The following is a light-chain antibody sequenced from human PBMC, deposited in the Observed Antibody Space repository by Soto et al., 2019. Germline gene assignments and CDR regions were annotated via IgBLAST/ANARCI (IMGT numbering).Light chain of an antibody. CDR2: EVS. CDR3: CSYAGSSTFPYV. J-gene: IGLJ1*01. Sequence: QSLLTQPASVSGSHGQSITLSCTGTSRDVGSYNLVSWYQQHPGKAPKLLIYEVSKRPSGVSNRFSGSKSGNTASLTISGLQAEDEADYYCCSYAGSSTFPYVFGTGTKVTVL. CDR1: SRDVGSYNL. V-gene: IGLV2-23*02.